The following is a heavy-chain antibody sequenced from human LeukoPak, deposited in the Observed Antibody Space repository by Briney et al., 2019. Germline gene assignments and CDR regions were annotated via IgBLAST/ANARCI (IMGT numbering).Heavy chain of an antibody. D-gene: IGHD2-21*01. CDR3: ARTGDGDSMYQGLFY. CDR2: ISSNGGST. V-gene: IGHV3-64*01. J-gene: IGHJ4*02. Sequence: GGSLRLSCAASGFTFSSYAMHWVRQAPGKGLEYVSAISSNGGSTYYANSVKGRFTISRDNSKNTLYLQMGSLRSEDTAVYYCARTGDGDSMYQGLFYWGQGTLVTVSS. CDR1: GFTFSSYA.